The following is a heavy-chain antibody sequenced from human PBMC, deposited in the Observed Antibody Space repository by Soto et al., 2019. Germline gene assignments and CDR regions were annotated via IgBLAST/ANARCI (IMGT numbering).Heavy chain of an antibody. V-gene: IGHV4-34*01. D-gene: IGHD2-15*01. Sequence: SETLSLTCAVYGGSFSGYYWSWIRQPPGKGLEWIGEINHSGSTNYNPSLKSRVTISVDTSKNQFSLKLSSVTAADTAVYYWARAHPPSGRHRRGWFDPWGQGTLVTVSS. CDR1: GGSFSGYY. CDR3: ARAHPPSGRHRRGWFDP. J-gene: IGHJ5*02. CDR2: INHSGST.